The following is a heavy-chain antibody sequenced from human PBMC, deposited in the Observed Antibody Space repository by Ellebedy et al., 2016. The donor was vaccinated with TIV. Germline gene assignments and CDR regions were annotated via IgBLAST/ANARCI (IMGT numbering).Heavy chain of an antibody. D-gene: IGHD3-22*01. CDR2: VGSDGDNP. CDR1: GFTFSNAW. Sequence: GESLKISCAASGFTFSNAWMNWVRQAPGKGLVWVSRVGSDGDNPKYAESVTGRFTISRDNAKNTMFLQMNSVRVDETAVYYCTRSEMIVVGNGRDVWGQGTTVTVSS. CDR3: TRSEMIVVGNGRDV. V-gene: IGHV3-74*03. J-gene: IGHJ6*02.